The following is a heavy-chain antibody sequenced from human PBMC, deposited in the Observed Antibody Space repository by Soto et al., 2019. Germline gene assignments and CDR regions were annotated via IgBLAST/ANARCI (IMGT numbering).Heavy chain of an antibody. J-gene: IGHJ4*02. CDR3: ARDLATEAQPGGGY. V-gene: IGHV3-30-3*01. CDR1: GFTFSSYA. D-gene: IGHD2-8*02. CDR2: ISYDGSNK. Sequence: QVQLVESGGGVVQPGRSLRLSCAASGFTFSSYAMHWVRQAPGKGLEWVAVISYDGSNKYYADSVKGRFIISRDNSKNTLYLQMNSLRAEDTAVYYCARDLATEAQPGGGYWGQGTLVTVSS.